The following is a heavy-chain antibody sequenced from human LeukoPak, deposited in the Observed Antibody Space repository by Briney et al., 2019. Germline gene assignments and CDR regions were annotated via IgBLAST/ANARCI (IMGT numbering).Heavy chain of an antibody. Sequence: SETLSLTCTVSGGPISNYYWSWVRQPPGKGLEYIGYIYYSGDTSGSTDYNPSLKSRVTISVDTSKNQCSLILNSVTAADTAVYYCARQYSGGGRCGAYNWFDPWGQGTLVTVSS. V-gene: IGHV4-59*12. J-gene: IGHJ5*02. CDR2: IYYSGDTSGST. CDR3: ARQYSGGGRCGAYNWFDP. CDR1: GGPISNYY. D-gene: IGHD2-15*01.